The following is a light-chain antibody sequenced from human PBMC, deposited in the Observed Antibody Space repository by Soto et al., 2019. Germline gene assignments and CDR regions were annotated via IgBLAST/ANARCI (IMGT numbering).Light chain of an antibody. CDR2: SNN. CDR1: SSNIGSNT. J-gene: IGLJ2*01. Sequence: QSVLTQPPSASGTPGPRVTISCSGSSSNIGSNTVNWYQHLPGTAPKLLIYSNNQRPSGVPDRFSGSKSDTSASLAISGLQSEDEADYYCAAWDDSLNGVVFGGGTKLTVL. V-gene: IGLV1-44*01. CDR3: AAWDDSLNGVV.